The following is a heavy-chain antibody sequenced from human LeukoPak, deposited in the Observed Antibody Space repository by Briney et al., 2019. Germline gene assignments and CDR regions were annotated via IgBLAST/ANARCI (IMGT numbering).Heavy chain of an antibody. CDR3: ARDDGYRTRLDI. CDR2: IYYSGST. Sequence: TLSLTCTVSGGSISSGGYYWSWIRQHPGKGLEWIGYIYYSGSTYYNPSLKSRVTISVDTSKNQFSLKLSSVTAADTAVYYCARDDGYRTRLDIWGQGTMVTVSS. J-gene: IGHJ3*02. CDR1: GGSISSGGYY. D-gene: IGHD5-24*01. V-gene: IGHV4-31*03.